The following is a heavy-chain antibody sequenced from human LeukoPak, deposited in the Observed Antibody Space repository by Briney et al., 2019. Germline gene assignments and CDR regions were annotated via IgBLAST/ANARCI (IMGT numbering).Heavy chain of an antibody. CDR1: GGSINSYY. CDR2: ISSSGST. J-gene: IGHJ4*01. Sequence: PSETLSLTCTVSGGSINSYYWSWMRQPAGKGLEWIGRISSSGSTNYNPSLKSRVTVSVDTSKNQFSLRLTSVTAADTAVYYCTREYIGGYSDYWGHGTLVTVSS. V-gene: IGHV4-4*07. D-gene: IGHD3-22*01. CDR3: TREYIGGYSDY.